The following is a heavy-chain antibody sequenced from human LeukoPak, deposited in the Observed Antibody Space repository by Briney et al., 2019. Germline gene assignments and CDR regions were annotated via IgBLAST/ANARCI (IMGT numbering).Heavy chain of an antibody. J-gene: IGHJ4*02. CDR1: GYTFTGYY. CDR3: ARDGGNSGWYFKDY. CDR2: INPNSGGT. V-gene: IGHV1-2*04. Sequence: ASVKVSCKASGYTFTGYYMHWVRQAPGQGLEWMGWINPNSGGTNYAQKFQGWVTMTRDTSISTAYMELSRLRSDDTAVYYCARDGGNSGWYFKDYWGQGTLVTVSS. D-gene: IGHD6-19*01.